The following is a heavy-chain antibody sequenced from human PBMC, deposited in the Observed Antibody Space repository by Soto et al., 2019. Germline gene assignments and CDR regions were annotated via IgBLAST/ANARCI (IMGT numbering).Heavy chain of an antibody. CDR2: ITSSSGHI. J-gene: IGHJ6*02. Sequence: GGSLRLSCEASGFTLTTYTMNWVRQASGKGLEWVSSITSSSGHIYYADSVKGRFTISRDNARNSLYLQMNSLRAEDTAVYYCVRERGLSSFYGMDVWGQGPTVTVS. D-gene: IGHD3-10*01. CDR1: GFTLTTYT. CDR3: VRERGLSSFYGMDV. V-gene: IGHV3-21*01.